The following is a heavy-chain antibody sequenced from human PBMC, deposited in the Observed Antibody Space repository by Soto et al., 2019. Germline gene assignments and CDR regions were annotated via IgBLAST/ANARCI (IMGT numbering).Heavy chain of an antibody. J-gene: IGHJ5*02. D-gene: IGHD3-3*01. V-gene: IGHV3-33*01. CDR1: GFTFSSYG. CDR2: IWYDGSNK. Sequence: GGSLRLSCAASGFTFSSYGMHWVRQAPGKGLEWVAVIWYDGSNKYYADSVKGRFTISRDNSKNTLYLQMNSLRAEDTAVYYCAREYYDFWGSTNWFDPWGQGTLVTVSS. CDR3: AREYYDFWGSTNWFDP.